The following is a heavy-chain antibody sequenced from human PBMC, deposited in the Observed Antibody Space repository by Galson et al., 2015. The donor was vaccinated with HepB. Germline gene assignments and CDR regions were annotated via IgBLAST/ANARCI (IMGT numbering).Heavy chain of an antibody. V-gene: IGHV6-1*01. CDR2: AYYRSNWYN. CDR1: GDSVSSNSAA. CDR3: ARSEGSFGESPVGYFDY. D-gene: IGHD3-10*01. Sequence: CAISGDSVSSNSAAWNWIRQSPSRGLEWLGRAYYRSNWYNDYAVSTKSRITINPDTSKNQFSLHLNSVTPEDTAVYYCARSEGSFGESPVGYFDYWGQGTLVTVSS. J-gene: IGHJ4*02.